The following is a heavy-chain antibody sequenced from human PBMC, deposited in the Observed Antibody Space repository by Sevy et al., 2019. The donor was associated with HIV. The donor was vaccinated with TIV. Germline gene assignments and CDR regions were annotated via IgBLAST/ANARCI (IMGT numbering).Heavy chain of an antibody. J-gene: IGHJ6*02. V-gene: IGHV1-2*02. D-gene: IGHD4-4*01. CDR3: ATLTTQPTSDLYGMDV. CDR1: GYIFTDYY. CDR2: INSDSGVT. Sequence: GASVKVSCKASGYIFTDYYIHWVRQAPGQGLEWMAWINSDSGVTNYTQRFQGEVTVTRDTSLSTAYLELSRLKPNDTAIYYCATLTTQPTSDLYGMDVWGQGTRVTVSS.